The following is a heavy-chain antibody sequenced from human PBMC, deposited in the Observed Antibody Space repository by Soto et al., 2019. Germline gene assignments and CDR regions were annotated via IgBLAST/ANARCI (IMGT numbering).Heavy chain of an antibody. Sequence: SVKVSCKASGGTFSSYTISWVRQAPGQGLEWMGRIIPILGIANYAQKFQGRVTITADKSTSTAYMELSSLRSEDTAVYYCASPDCSSTSCLNDAFDIWGQGTMVTVSS. CDR3: ASPDCSSTSCLNDAFDI. V-gene: IGHV1-69*02. J-gene: IGHJ3*02. CDR2: IIPILGIA. CDR1: GGTFSSYT. D-gene: IGHD2-2*01.